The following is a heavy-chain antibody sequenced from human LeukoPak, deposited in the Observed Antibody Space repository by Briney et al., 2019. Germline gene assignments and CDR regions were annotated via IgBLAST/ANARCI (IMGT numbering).Heavy chain of an antibody. CDR2: INAGNGNT. J-gene: IGHJ4*02. CDR1: GYTFTSYA. Sequence: ASVKVSCKASGYTFTSYAMHWVRQSPGQRLEWMGWINAGNGNTKYSQKFQGRVTITRDTSASTAYMELSSLRSEDTAAYYCARGMKRSSSPDYWGQGTLVTVSS. CDR3: ARGMKRSSSPDY. V-gene: IGHV1-3*01. D-gene: IGHD6-13*01.